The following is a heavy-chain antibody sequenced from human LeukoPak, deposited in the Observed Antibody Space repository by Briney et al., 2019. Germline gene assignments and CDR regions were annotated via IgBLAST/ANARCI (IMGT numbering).Heavy chain of an antibody. V-gene: IGHV1-18*01. D-gene: IGHD1-26*01. CDR3: ATSNLVTSGSYYGFYY. CDR1: GYTFTSYG. Sequence: ASVKVSCKASGYTFTSYGISWVRQAPGQGLEWMGWISAYNGNTNYAQKFQGRVTMTEDTSTDTAYMELSSVRSEDTAVYYCATSNLVTSGSYYGFYYWGQGTLVTVSS. J-gene: IGHJ4*02. CDR2: ISAYNGNT.